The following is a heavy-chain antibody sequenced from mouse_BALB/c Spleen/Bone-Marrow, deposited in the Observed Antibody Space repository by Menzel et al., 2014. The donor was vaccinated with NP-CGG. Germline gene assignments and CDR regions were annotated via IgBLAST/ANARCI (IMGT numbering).Heavy chain of an antibody. D-gene: IGHD1-1*01. J-gene: IGHJ2*01. Sequence: EVQLVESGPELVKPGASVKISCKASGYSFTGYFVNWVMQSHGKSLEWIGRINPYNGDTFYNQKFKGKATLTVDKSSSTAHMELRSLASEDSAVYYCARSGYYGSSYFDYWGQGTTLTVSS. CDR1: GYSFTGYF. CDR3: ARSGYYGSSYFDY. CDR2: INPYNGDT. V-gene: IGHV1-20*02.